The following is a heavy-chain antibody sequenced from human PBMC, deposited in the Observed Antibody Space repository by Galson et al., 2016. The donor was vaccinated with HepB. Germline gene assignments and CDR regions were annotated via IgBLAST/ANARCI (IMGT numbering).Heavy chain of an antibody. Sequence: SVKVSCKASGYTFTTHGISWVRQAPGQGLEWMGWISAYNGNTNTNYAQKFQGRVTMTTDASTSTAYMERRSLTSDDTAMYYCARQAFDGAGSDLNDYWGQETLVTVSS. CDR3: ARQAFDGAGSDLNDY. V-gene: IGHV1-18*01. CDR1: GYTFTTHG. J-gene: IGHJ4*02. D-gene: IGHD3-10*01. CDR2: ISAYNGNTNT.